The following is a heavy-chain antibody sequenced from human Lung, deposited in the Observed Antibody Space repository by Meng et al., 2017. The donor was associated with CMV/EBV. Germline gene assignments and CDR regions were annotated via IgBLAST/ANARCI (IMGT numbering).Heavy chain of an antibody. D-gene: IGHD2-15*01. CDR2: FVNYVDT. Sequence: QVQLVQSGVEVKKPGASVKVSCKASGYSFTHHGITWVRQAPGQGLEWMGWFVNYVDTYPAPRFQGRVTMTTDTHTNTAFMELRSLTSDDTAVYYCASGTPGRSYCDYWGQGTLVTVSS. CDR1: GYSFTHHG. J-gene: IGHJ4*02. V-gene: IGHV1-18*04. CDR3: ASGTPGRSYCDY.